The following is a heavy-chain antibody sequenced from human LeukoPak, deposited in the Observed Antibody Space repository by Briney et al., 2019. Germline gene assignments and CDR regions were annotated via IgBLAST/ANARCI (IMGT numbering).Heavy chain of an antibody. D-gene: IGHD1-14*01. Sequence: PAETLPLICSLSVGPMGTYYGSWLPEPPGEGVEGSGNIFCRRSTNYNPSLQSRVTISVDTSKNQFSLKLSSVTAADTAVYYCARSYVMSGVWGGTSEERYYFDYWGQGTLIPVSS. V-gene: IGHV4-59*13. CDR1: VGPMGTYY. CDR2: IFCRRST. CDR3: ARSYVMSGVWGGTSEERYYFDY. J-gene: IGHJ4*02.